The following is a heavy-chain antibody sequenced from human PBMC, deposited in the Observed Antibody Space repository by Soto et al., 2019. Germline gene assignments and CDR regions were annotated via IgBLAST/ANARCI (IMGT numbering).Heavy chain of an antibody. J-gene: IGHJ3*02. D-gene: IGHD2-2*03. CDR2: FYPGDSTS. CDR1: GYSFISYW. CDR3: AXIIGYCRNNDCSWTFDI. Sequence: PGESLKISCQTSGYSFISYWVAWVRQQPGKGLEWMGTFYPGDSTSTYSPSFQGQVTISVDKSISTAYLHLSSLKASDTAMYYCAXIIGYCRNNDCSWTFDIWGPGTTVTVSS. V-gene: IGHV5-51*01.